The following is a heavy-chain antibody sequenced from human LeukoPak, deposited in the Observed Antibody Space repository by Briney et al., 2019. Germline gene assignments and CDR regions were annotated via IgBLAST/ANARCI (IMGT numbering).Heavy chain of an antibody. V-gene: IGHV4-30-2*01. J-gene: IGHJ6*03. CDR3: ARVSGDYYYYYYMDV. CDR1: GGSISSGTYY. D-gene: IGHD4-17*01. CDR2: IYHSGNT. Sequence: SETLSLTCTVSGGSISSGTYYWSWIRQPPGKGLEWIGYIYHSGNTYYNPSLKSRVTISLDRSKNQFSLKLSSVTAADTAVYYCARVSGDYYYYYYMDVWGKGTTVTVSS.